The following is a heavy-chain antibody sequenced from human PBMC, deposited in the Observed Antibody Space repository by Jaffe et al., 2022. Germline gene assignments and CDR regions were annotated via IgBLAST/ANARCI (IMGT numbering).Heavy chain of an antibody. CDR1: GGSISSSHYY. CDR2: IYYSGST. Sequence: QLQLQESGPGLVKPSETLSLTCTVSGGSISSSHYYWAWIRQPPGKGLEWIATIYYSGSTYYNPSLKSRLTISVDTSKSQFSLKLNSVTATDTAVYYCARHGSSGWILESWGQGTLVTVSS. V-gene: IGHV4-39*01. D-gene: IGHD6-19*01. CDR3: ARHGSSGWILES. J-gene: IGHJ5*02.